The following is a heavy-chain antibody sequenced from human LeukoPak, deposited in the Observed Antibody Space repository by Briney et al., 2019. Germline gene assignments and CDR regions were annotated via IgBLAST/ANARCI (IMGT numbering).Heavy chain of an antibody. Sequence: ASVKLSCKASGYTFTSYRISWVRQAPGQGLEWMGWISAYNGNTNYAQKLQGRVTMTTDTSTITAYLELSSLRSDDTAVYYCARNLGAGDYHDYWGQGTLVTVSS. CDR3: ARNLGAGDYHDY. CDR2: ISAYNGNT. V-gene: IGHV1-18*01. CDR1: GYTFTSYR. D-gene: IGHD2-21*02. J-gene: IGHJ4*02.